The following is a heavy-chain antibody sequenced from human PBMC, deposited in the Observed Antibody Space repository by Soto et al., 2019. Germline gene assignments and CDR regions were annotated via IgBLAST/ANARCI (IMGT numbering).Heavy chain of an antibody. CDR2: IYYSGST. Sequence: SETLSLTCTVSGGSISSGGYYWSWIRQHPGKGLEWIGYIYYSGSTYYNPSLKSRVTISVDTSKNQFSLKLSSVTAADTAVYYCARDLFETGYYDSSGPIGMDVWGQGTTVTVSS. V-gene: IGHV4-31*03. CDR3: ARDLFETGYYDSSGPIGMDV. CDR1: GGSISSGGYY. D-gene: IGHD3-22*01. J-gene: IGHJ6*02.